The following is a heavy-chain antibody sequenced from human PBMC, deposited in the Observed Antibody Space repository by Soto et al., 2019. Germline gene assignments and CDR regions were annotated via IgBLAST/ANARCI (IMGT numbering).Heavy chain of an antibody. CDR3: AKDQQGAFDI. V-gene: IGHV3-23*01. Sequence: GASLRLSCAASGCNVSSSGRSWFRQAPGKGLEWVSAISGSGGSTYYADSVKGRFTISRDNSKNTLYLQMNSLRAEDSAVYYCAKDQQGAFDIWGQGTMVTVSS. J-gene: IGHJ3*02. CDR1: GCNVSSSG. CDR2: ISGSGGST. D-gene: IGHD6-13*01.